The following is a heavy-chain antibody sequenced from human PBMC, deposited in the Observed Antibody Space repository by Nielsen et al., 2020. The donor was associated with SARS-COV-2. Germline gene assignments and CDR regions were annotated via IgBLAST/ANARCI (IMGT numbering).Heavy chain of an antibody. Sequence: GESLKISCAASGFTFSSYEMNWVRQAPGKGLEWVSYISSSGSTIYYADSVKGRFTISRDNAKNSLYLQMNSLRAEDTAVYYCAREPSITMIVVVTNGYFDLWGRGTLVTVSS. CDR2: ISSSGSTI. CDR1: GFTFSSYE. V-gene: IGHV3-48*03. CDR3: AREPSITMIVVVTNGYFDL. D-gene: IGHD3-22*01. J-gene: IGHJ2*01.